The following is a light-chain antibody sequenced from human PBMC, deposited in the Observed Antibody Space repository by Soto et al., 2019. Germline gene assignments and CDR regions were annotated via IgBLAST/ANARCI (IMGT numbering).Light chain of an antibody. CDR2: FDS. J-gene: IGLJ2*01. V-gene: IGLV3-21*04. CDR1: NIGSKT. Sequence: SYELTQPPSVSVAPGQTASIACGGSNIGSKTIHWYQQRPGQAPVLVIFFDSVRPSAIPARFSGSNSGNTATLTISRVEAGDEADYYCHVWDKSSKHVVFGGGTKVTVL. CDR3: HVWDKSSKHVV.